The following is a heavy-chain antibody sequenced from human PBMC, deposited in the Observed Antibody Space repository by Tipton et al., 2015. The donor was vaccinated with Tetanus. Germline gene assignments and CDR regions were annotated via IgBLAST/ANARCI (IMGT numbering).Heavy chain of an antibody. J-gene: IGHJ4*03. Sequence: QLVQSGAEMKKPGSSVKVSCKASGGTFTNYALSWVRQAPGQGLEWVGGITPIFGTTNIAPKFQDRVTISADESTAYMELRSLRSDDTALYYCARAPNRISRAYDYWGPGTTVTVSS. CDR1: GGTFTNYA. CDR2: ITPIFGTT. CDR3: ARAPNRISRAYDY. V-gene: IGHV1-69*01. D-gene: IGHD2-21*01.